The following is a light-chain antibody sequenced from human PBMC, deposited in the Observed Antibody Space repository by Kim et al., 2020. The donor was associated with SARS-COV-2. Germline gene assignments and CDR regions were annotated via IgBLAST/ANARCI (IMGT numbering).Light chain of an antibody. Sequence: SSELTQDPAVSVALGQTVRITCQGDSLRSYYATWYQQKPRQAPILVIYSNNNRPSGIPDRFSGSSSGNTASLTITGTQAGDEADYYCNSRDSNGNVVFVG. CDR2: SNN. J-gene: IGLJ2*01. V-gene: IGLV3-19*01. CDR1: SLRSYY. CDR3: NSRDSNGNVV.